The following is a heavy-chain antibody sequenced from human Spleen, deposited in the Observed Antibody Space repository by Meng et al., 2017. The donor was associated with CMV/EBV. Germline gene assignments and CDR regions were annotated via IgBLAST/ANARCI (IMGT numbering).Heavy chain of an antibody. CDR1: GYTFTSYD. CDR3: ARDSYSYYYGSGSYTYYYYGMDV. J-gene: IGHJ6*02. Sequence: ASVKVSCKASGYTFTSYDINWVRQATGQGLEWMGWMNPNSGNTGYAQKFQGRVTMTTDTSTSTAYMELRSLRSDDTAVYYCARDSYSYYYGSGSYTYYYYGMDVWGQGTTVTVSS. V-gene: IGHV1-8*01. D-gene: IGHD3-10*01. CDR2: MNPNSGNT.